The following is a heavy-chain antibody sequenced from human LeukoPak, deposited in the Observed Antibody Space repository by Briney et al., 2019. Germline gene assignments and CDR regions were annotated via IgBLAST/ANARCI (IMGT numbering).Heavy chain of an antibody. V-gene: IGHV5-51*01. CDR2: IYPGDSET. CDR1: GYSFTNYW. J-gene: IGHJ4*02. D-gene: IGHD2-2*01. Sequence: GESLKISCKGSGYSFTNYWIGWVRQMPGKGLEWMGIIYPGDSETRYSPSFQGQVTMSTDKSISTAYLQWSSLKASDTAMYFCARGGSAYALDYWGQGTLVTVSS. CDR3: ARGGSAYALDY.